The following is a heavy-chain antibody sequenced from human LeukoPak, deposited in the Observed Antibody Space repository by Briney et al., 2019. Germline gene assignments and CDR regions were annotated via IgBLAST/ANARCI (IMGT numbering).Heavy chain of an antibody. Sequence: PSETLSLTCTVSGGSISSYYWSWIRQPPGKGLEWIGYIYYSGSTNYNPSLKSRVTMSVDTSKNQFSLKLSSVTAADTAVYYCARDEGTGSGLNDAFDIWGQGAMVTVSS. D-gene: IGHD1-1*01. CDR1: GGSISSYY. V-gene: IGHV4-59*12. J-gene: IGHJ3*02. CDR2: IYYSGST. CDR3: ARDEGTGSGLNDAFDI.